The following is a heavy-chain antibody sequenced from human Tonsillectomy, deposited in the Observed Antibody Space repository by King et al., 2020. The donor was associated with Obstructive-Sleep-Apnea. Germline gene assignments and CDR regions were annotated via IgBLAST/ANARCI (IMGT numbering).Heavy chain of an antibody. Sequence: VQLVESGGGLVQPGGSLRLSCAASGFTVSSNYMSWVRQAPGKGLEWLSIIYSGGSTYYADSVKGRFTISRDNSKNTVYLQMNTLRAEDTAVYYCARDRDYDFWSGHGGMDVWGQGTTVTVSS. CDR2: IYSGGST. J-gene: IGHJ6*02. CDR3: ARDRDYDFWSGHGGMDV. D-gene: IGHD3-3*01. V-gene: IGHV3-66*01. CDR1: GFTVSSNY.